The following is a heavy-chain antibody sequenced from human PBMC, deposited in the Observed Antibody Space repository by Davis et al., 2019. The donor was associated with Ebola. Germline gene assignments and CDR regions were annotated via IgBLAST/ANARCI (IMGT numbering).Heavy chain of an antibody. CDR2: IYYSGNT. J-gene: IGHJ4*02. CDR1: GYSITNGYF. Sequence: SETLSLTCGVSGYSITNGYFWGWVRQPPGKGLEWFGNIYYSGNTYYTPSLKSRATISVDTSKNQFSLNLKSVTAADTAVYYCARGPGSFYGSGSHYYDYWGQGTLVTVSS. D-gene: IGHD3-10*01. V-gene: IGHV4-38-2*01. CDR3: ARGPGSFYGSGSHYYDY.